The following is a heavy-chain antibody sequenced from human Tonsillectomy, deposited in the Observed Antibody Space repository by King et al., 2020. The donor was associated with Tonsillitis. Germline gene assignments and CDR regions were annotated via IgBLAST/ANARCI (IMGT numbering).Heavy chain of an antibody. CDR3: ARESSGAANDY. D-gene: IGHD6-19*01. CDR1: GFTFSYHY. Sequence: VQLVESGGGLVQPGGSLRLSCAASGFTFSYHYMDWVRKAPGKGLEWVGRSRNKANNYATEYAASVKGRFTISRDESKNSLYLQMKSLKTEDTAVYYCARESSGAANDYWGQGTLVTVAS. V-gene: IGHV3-72*01. CDR2: SRNKANNYAT. J-gene: IGHJ4*02.